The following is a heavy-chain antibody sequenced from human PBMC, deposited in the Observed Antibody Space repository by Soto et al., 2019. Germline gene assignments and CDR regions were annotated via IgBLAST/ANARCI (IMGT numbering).Heavy chain of an antibody. J-gene: IGHJ4*02. CDR2: IIPIHGKT. V-gene: IGHV1-69*04. Sequence: SVKVSCKVSGYTLTDFSIRWVRQAPGQGLDWMGRIIPIHGKTIYAQKFQGRVTITADKSTSTAYMELSSLRSEDTAVYYCARDMDFWDNLWGQGTLVTVSS. D-gene: IGHD3-3*01. CDR3: ARDMDFWDNL. CDR1: GYTLTDFS.